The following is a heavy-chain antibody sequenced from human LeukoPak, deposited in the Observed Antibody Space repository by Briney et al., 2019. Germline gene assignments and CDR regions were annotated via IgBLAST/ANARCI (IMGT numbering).Heavy chain of an antibody. CDR1: GYTFTGYY. D-gene: IGHD3-22*01. V-gene: IGHV1-2*02. Sequence: ASVKVSCKASGYTFTGYYMHWVRQAPGQGLEWMGWINPNSGGTNYAQKFQGRVTMTRDTSISTAYMELSRLRSDDTAVYYCARVPDSSEWFDPWGQGTLVTVSS. J-gene: IGHJ5*02. CDR2: INPNSGGT. CDR3: ARVPDSSEWFDP.